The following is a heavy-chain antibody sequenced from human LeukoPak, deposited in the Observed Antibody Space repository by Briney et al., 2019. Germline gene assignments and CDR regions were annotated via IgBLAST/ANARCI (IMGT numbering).Heavy chain of an antibody. V-gene: IGHV3-74*01. Sequence: GGSLRLSCAASGFTFSSYWMHWVRQAPGKGLVWVSRINTDGSSTSYADSVKGRFTISRDNAKNTLYLQMNSLRAEDTAVYYCARRWEHPSGYSSSWDRYYYYYMDVWGKGTTVTVSS. D-gene: IGHD6-13*01. CDR2: INTDGSST. CDR3: ARRWEHPSGYSSSWDRYYYYYMDV. J-gene: IGHJ6*03. CDR1: GFTFSSYW.